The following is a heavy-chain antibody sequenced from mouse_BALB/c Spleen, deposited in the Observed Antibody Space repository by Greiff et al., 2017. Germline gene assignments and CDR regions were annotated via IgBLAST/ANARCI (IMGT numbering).Heavy chain of an antibody. CDR1: GFNIKDTY. CDR3: ARGYDGGAWFAY. Sequence: EVKLQESGAELVKPGASVKLSCTASGFNIKDTYMHWVKQRPEQGLEWIGRIDPANGNTKYDPKFQGKATITADTSSNTAYLQLSSLTSEDTAVYYCARGYDGGAWFAYWGQGTLVTVSA. J-gene: IGHJ3*01. CDR2: IDPANGNT. D-gene: IGHD2-2*01. V-gene: IGHV14-3*02.